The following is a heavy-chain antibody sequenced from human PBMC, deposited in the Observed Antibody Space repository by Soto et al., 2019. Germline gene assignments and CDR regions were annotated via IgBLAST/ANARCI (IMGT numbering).Heavy chain of an antibody. V-gene: IGHV4-30-2*01. CDR1: GGSIGGAGYS. CDR2: IYESGTI. J-gene: IGHJ5*02. CDR3: ARAQFYSGSGNYHNLMFAP. Sequence: SETLSLTCAVSGGSIGGAGYSWSWIRQPPGGGLDWIGYIYESGTILYNPSLKTRLTISLNWSDKQFSLTLNSVTAADTAVYYCARAQFYSGSGNYHNLMFAPWGQGTQVTVSS. D-gene: IGHD3-10*01.